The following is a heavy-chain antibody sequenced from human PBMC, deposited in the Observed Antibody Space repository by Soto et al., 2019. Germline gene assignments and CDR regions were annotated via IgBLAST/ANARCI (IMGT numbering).Heavy chain of an antibody. CDR3: ARTSYQLLMFDY. CDR2: VSYSGST. Sequence: QVQLQESGPGLVKPSETLSLTCTVSSGSISIYSWSWIRQPPGKGLEWIGYVSYSGSTNYNPSLKSRVTISVDTSKNQFSLKLSSVTAAATAVYYCARTSYQLLMFDYWGQGTLVTVSS. J-gene: IGHJ4*02. CDR1: SGSISIYS. D-gene: IGHD2-2*01. V-gene: IGHV4-59*12.